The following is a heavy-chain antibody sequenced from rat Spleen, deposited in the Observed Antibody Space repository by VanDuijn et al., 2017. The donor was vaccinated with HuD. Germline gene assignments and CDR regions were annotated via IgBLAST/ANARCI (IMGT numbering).Heavy chain of an antibody. CDR1: GFSLTSYH. CDR2: IWSHGGT. CDR3: TRSRGYPGVTFDY. V-gene: IGHV2-32*01. D-gene: IGHD1-4*01. J-gene: IGHJ2*01. Sequence: QVQLRESGPGLVQPSQTLSLTCTVSGFSLTSYHVHWVRQPPGKGLEWMGVIWSHGGTDCNSALKSRLSISRDTSKSQVFLKINSLQTEDTAIYYCTRSRGYPGVTFDYWGQGVMVAVSS.